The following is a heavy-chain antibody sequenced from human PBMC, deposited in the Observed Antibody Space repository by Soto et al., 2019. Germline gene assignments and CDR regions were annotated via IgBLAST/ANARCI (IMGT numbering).Heavy chain of an antibody. J-gene: IGHJ4*02. CDR3: ATGLRYFDWYPHPFDY. D-gene: IGHD3-9*01. CDR2: ISGSGAST. CDR1: GFAFSSYR. V-gene: IGHV3-23*01. Sequence: PGGSLRVSGAASGFAFSSYRMSWFRQAPGKGLEWVSAISGSGASTYYADSVKGRFTISRDNSKNTLYLQMNSLRAEDTAVYYCATGLRYFDWYPHPFDYWGQGTLVTVSS.